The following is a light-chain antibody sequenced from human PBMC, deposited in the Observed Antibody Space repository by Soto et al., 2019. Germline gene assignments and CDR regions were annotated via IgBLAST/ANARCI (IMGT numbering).Light chain of an antibody. Sequence: DIQMTQSPSTLSASVGDRVTITCRASQSISSWLARYQQKSGKAPKLLIYDASSLESVVPSRFSGSGSGTEFTLTISSLQPDDFATYYCQQYNSYSVTFGQGTKVDIK. CDR2: DAS. J-gene: IGKJ1*01. CDR1: QSISSW. V-gene: IGKV1-5*01. CDR3: QQYNSYSVT.